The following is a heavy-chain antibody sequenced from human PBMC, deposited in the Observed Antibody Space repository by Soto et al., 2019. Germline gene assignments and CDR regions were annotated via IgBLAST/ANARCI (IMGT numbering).Heavy chain of an antibody. J-gene: IGHJ5*02. CDR2: MNPNSGNT. CDR3: ARGAETWWGDENWNRGGFDP. V-gene: IGHV1-8*01. CDR1: GYTFTSYD. Sequence: QVQLVQSGAEVKKPGASVKVSCKASGYTFTSYDINWVRQATGQGLEWMGWMNPNSGNTGYAQKFQGRVTMTRNTSISTAYMELSSLRSEDTAVYYCARGAETWWGDENWNRGGFDPWGQGTLVTVSS. D-gene: IGHD1-1*01.